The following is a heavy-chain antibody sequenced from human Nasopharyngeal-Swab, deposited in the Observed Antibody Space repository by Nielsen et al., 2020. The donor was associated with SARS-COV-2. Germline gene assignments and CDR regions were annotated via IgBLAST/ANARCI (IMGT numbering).Heavy chain of an antibody. CDR3: ARILRYRGGDWFDP. D-gene: IGHD3-9*01. CDR1: GYTFTSYD. V-gene: IGHV1-18*01. J-gene: IGHJ5*02. Sequence: ASVKVSCKASGYTFTSYDINWVRQATGQGLEWMGWMNPNSGNTNYAQKLQGRVTMTTDTSTSTAYMELRSLRSDDTAVYYCARILRYRGGDWFDPWGQGTLVTVSS. CDR2: MNPNSGNT.